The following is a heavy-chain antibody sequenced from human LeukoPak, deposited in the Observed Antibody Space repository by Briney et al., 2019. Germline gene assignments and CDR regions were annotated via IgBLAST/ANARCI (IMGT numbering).Heavy chain of an antibody. J-gene: IGHJ4*02. CDR1: GFTFSSYG. V-gene: IGHV3-30*02. CDR3: AKVDTAMEEYYIDY. Sequence: GGSLRLSCAASGFTFSSYGMHWVRQAPGKGLEWVAFIRYDGSNKYYADSVKGRFTISRDNSKNTLYLQIHSLRPEDTAVFYCAKVDTAMEEYYIDYWGQGALVTVSS. D-gene: IGHD5-18*01. CDR2: IRYDGSNK.